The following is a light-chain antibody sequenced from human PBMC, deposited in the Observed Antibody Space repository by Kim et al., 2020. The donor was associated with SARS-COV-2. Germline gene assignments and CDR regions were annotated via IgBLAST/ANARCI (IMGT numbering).Light chain of an antibody. CDR2: QDN. J-gene: IGLJ1*01. CDR3: QAWDSSTPYV. CDR1: KLGDKY. Sequence: SYELTQPPSVSVSPGQTARVTCSGDKLGDKYACWYQQKPGQSPLLVIYQDNKRPSGIPERFSGSNSENTATLTISGTQAMDEDDYYCQAWDSSTPYVFGSGTKVTVL. V-gene: IGLV3-1*01.